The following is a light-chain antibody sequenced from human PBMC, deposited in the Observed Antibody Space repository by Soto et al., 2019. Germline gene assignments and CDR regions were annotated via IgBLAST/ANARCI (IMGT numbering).Light chain of an antibody. J-gene: IGLJ1*01. Sequence: QSALTQPPSVSGSPGQSVTISCTGTSSDFGSYNRVSWYQRPPGTGPKLMIYEVSNRPSGVPDRFSGSKSGNTASLTISGLQAEDEADYHCGSFSSTTTLYVFGTGTKVTVL. V-gene: IGLV2-18*02. CDR2: EVS. CDR1: SSDFGSYNR. CDR3: GSFSSTTTLYV.